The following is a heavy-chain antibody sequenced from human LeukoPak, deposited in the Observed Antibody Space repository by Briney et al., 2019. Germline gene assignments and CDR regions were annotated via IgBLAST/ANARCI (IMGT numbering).Heavy chain of an antibody. D-gene: IGHD3-22*01. CDR1: GFTFSSYA. J-gene: IGHJ4*02. Sequence: PGGSLRLSCAASGFTFSSYAMSWVRQAPGKGLEWVSAISGSGGSTYYADSVKGRFTISRDNSKNTLYLQMNSLRAEGTAVYYCAKDTYDSSGYYVPFDYWGQGTLVTVSS. CDR2: ISGSGGST. V-gene: IGHV3-23*01. CDR3: AKDTYDSSGYYVPFDY.